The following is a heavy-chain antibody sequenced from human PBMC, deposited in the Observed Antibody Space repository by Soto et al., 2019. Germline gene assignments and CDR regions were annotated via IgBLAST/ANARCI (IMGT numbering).Heavy chain of an antibody. CDR2: INHSGST. Sequence: PSETLSLTCAVYGGSFSGYYWSWIRQPPGKGLEWIGEINHSGSTNYNPSLKSRVTISVDTSKNQFSLKLSSVTAADTAVYYCSRVLHICIAVAGPRDSFDICGQGSTVIGS. V-gene: IGHV4-34*01. J-gene: IGHJ3*02. CDR3: SRVLHICIAVAGPRDSFDI. CDR1: GGSFSGYY. D-gene: IGHD6-19*01.